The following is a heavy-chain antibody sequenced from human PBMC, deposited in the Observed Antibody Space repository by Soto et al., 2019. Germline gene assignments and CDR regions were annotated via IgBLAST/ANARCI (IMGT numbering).Heavy chain of an antibody. CDR3: ARDSVGATRLRDY. V-gene: IGHV3-30-3*01. Sequence: QVQLVESGGGVVQPGRSLRLSCAASGFTFSSCAMHWVRQAPGKGLEWVAVISYDGSNKYYADSVKSRFTISRDNAKNTLYLQMNSLRAEDTAVYYCARDSVGATRLRDYGGQGTLVTVSS. CDR1: GFTFSSCA. J-gene: IGHJ4*02. D-gene: IGHD1-26*01. CDR2: ISYDGSNK.